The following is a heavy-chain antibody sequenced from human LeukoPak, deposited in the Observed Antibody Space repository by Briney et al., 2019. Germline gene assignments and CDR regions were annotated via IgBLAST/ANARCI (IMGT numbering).Heavy chain of an antibody. J-gene: IGHJ4*02. V-gene: IGHV4-39*07. CDR3: ARAVDTAMATDY. CDR2: IYYSGST. Sequence: SETLSLTCTVSGGSISSSSYYWGWIRQPPGKGLEWIGSIYYSGSTYYNPSLKSRVTISVDTSKNQFSLKLSSVTAADTAVYYCARAVDTAMATDYWGQGTLVTVSP. D-gene: IGHD5-18*01. CDR1: GGSISSSSYY.